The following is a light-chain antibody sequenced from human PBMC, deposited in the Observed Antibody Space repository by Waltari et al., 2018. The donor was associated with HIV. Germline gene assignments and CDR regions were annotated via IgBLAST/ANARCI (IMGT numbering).Light chain of an antibody. J-gene: IGLJ3*02. CDR3: GSYSGSKNFAV. Sequence: QSALTQPPSASGSPGQSVPISCTGTSSDVGGYNYVSWYQQPPGKAPKLMIFDVSKRPSGVPDRFSGSKSGITASLTVSGLQAEDEADYYCGSYSGSKNFAVFGGGTKLTVL. CDR2: DVS. V-gene: IGLV2-8*01. CDR1: SSDVGGYNY.